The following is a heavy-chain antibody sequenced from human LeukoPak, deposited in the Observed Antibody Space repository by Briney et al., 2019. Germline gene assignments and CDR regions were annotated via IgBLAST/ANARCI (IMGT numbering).Heavy chain of an antibody. CDR1: GYTFTSYY. CDR3: ARAQYSSISFDY. CDR2: INPSGGST. J-gene: IGHJ4*02. Sequence: ASVKVSCKASGYTFTSYYMHWVRQAPGQGLEWMGIINPSGGSTSYAQKFQGRVTMTRDMSTSTVYMELSSLRSEDTVVYYCARAQYSSISFDYWGQGTLVTVSS. D-gene: IGHD6-13*01. V-gene: IGHV1-46*01.